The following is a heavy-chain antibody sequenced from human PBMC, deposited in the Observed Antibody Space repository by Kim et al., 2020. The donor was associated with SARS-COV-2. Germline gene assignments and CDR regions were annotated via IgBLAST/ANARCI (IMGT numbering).Heavy chain of an antibody. CDR3: ASTYDFWSLTGY. J-gene: IGHJ4*01. Sequence: YYEGAVTGRFTNARDNAKNSLYLQMNSLRAEDSAVYCCASTYDFWSLTGYWGQGTLVTVSS. V-gene: IGHV3-11*01. D-gene: IGHD3-3*01.